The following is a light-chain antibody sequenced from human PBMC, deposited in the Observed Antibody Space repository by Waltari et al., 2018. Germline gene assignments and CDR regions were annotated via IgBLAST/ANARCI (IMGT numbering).Light chain of an antibody. CDR2: WAS. V-gene: IGKV4-1*01. CDR1: QNVLYSSNNKNY. Sequence: DIVMTQSPDSLAVSLGERATLNCTSSQNVLYSSNNKNYLAWYQQKPGQPPKLLIYWASTRESGVPDRFSGSGSGTDFTLTISRLQAEDVAVYYCQQYYSFPVTFGGGTKVEIK. J-gene: IGKJ4*01. CDR3: QQYYSFPVT.